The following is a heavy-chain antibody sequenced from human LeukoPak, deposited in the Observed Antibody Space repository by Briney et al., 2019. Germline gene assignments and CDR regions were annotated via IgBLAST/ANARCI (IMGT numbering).Heavy chain of an antibody. V-gene: IGHV4-59*12. CDR2: IYYNGDT. J-gene: IGHJ4*02. CDR1: GGSFSTFY. D-gene: IGHD3-10*01. CDR3: ARLVRGRMVRGVRGYFDY. Sequence: SETLSLTCSVSGGSFSTFYWSWIRQTPGKGLEWIGYIYYNGDTKYNPSLESRVTISLDTSKNRFSLKLSSVTAADTAVYYCARLVRGRMVRGVRGYFDYWGQGTLVTVSS.